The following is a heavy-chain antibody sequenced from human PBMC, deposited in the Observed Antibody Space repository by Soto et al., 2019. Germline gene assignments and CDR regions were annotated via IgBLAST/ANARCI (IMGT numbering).Heavy chain of an antibody. Sequence: ASVKVSCKAAGYSFTGFYLHWLRQAPGQGLEWMGWINPNSGDTKYAQNFQGWVTMTTDTSTSTAYMDLRSLRSDDTAVYYCARDRLWYLDSWGQGTLVTVPS. D-gene: IGHD5-18*01. CDR3: ARDRLWYLDS. CDR2: INPNSGDT. J-gene: IGHJ4*02. CDR1: GYSFTGFY. V-gene: IGHV1-2*04.